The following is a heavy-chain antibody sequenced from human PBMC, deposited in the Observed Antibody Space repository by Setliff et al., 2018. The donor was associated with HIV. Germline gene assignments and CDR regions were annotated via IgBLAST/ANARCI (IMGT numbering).Heavy chain of an antibody. V-gene: IGHV4-39*01. CDR3: ARLGRGTYYYDSSGLDY. D-gene: IGHD3-22*01. CDR1: GGSISSSSYY. J-gene: IGHJ4*02. Sequence: PSETLSLTCTVSGGSISSSSYYWGWIRQPPGKGLEWIGSIYYSGSTYYNPSLQSRLTISRDTSRNQFSLKLSSVTAADTAVYYCARLGRGTYYYDSSGLDYWGQGTLVTVSS. CDR2: IYYSGST.